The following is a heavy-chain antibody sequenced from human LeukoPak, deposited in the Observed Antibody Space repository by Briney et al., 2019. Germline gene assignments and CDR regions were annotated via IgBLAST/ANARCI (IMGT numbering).Heavy chain of an antibody. J-gene: IGHJ4*02. CDR2: IYYSGST. CDR3: ARQGARDGYVEGFFDY. V-gene: IGHV4-39*07. D-gene: IGHD5-24*01. Sequence: PSETLSLTCTVSGGSISSSSYYWGWIRQPPGKGLEWIGSIYYSGSTYYNPSLKSRVSISVDTSKNQFSLKLSSVTAADTAVYYCARQGARDGYVEGFFDYWGQGTLVTVSS. CDR1: GGSISSSSYY.